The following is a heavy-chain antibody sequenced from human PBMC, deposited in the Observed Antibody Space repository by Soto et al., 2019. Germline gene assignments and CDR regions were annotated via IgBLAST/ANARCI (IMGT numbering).Heavy chain of an antibody. CDR3: ARVGGWELGNRFDP. D-gene: IGHD1-26*01. CDR2: IYYSGST. V-gene: IGHV4-61*01. CDR1: GGSVSSGSYY. J-gene: IGHJ5*02. Sequence: SETLSLTCTVSGGSVSSGSYYWSWIRQPPGKGLEWIGYIYYSGSTNYNPSLKSRVTISVDTSKNQFSLKLSSVTAADTAVYYCARVGGWELGNRFDPWGQGTLVTVSS.